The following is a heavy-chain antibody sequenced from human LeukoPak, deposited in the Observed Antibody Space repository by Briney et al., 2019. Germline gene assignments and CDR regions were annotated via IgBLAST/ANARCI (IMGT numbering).Heavy chain of an antibody. Sequence: GGSLRLSCAASGFTVSSNYMSWVRQAPGKGLEWVSVIYSGGSTYYADSVKGRFTISRDNSKNTLYLQMNSLRAEDTAVYYCARGVANYDILTGYIDYWGQGTLVTVSS. CDR2: IYSGGST. J-gene: IGHJ4*02. V-gene: IGHV3-53*01. CDR1: GFTVSSNY. D-gene: IGHD3-9*01. CDR3: ARGVANYDILTGYIDY.